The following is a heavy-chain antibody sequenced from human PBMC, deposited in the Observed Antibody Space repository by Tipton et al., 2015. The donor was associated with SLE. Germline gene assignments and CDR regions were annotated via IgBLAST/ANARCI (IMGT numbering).Heavy chain of an antibody. Sequence: SLRLSCAASGFIFRDYAMTWVRQAPGKGLEWVSAISGNGGRAYYADSVKGRFTISRDNSKNTLNLQMNSLRAEDTALYYCATDFDSSGYYYKRAFFDNWGQGTLVTVSS. CDR2: ISGNGGRA. J-gene: IGHJ4*02. CDR3: ATDFDSSGYYYKRAFFDN. CDR1: GFIFRDYA. V-gene: IGHV3-23*01. D-gene: IGHD3-22*01.